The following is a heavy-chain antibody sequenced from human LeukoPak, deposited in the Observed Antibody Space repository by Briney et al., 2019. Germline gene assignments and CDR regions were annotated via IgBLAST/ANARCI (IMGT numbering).Heavy chain of an antibody. V-gene: IGHV3-21*01. CDR1: GFTFSSYT. J-gene: IGHJ4*02. CDR3: ARTPNGDYAFDY. CDR2: ISSSSSYI. D-gene: IGHD4-17*01. Sequence: PGGSLRLSCAASGFTFSSYTMKRVRQAPGKGLEWVSSISSSSSYIYYADSVKGRFTISRDNAKNSLYLQMNGLRAEDTAVYYCARTPNGDYAFDYWGQGTLVTVSS.